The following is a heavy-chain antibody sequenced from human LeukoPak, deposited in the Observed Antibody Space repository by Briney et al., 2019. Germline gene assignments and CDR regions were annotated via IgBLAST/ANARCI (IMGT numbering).Heavy chain of an antibody. CDR1: GFTFSSYS. CDR2: ISSSSSYI. Sequence: GGSLRLSCAASGFTFSSYSMNWVRQAPGKGLEWVSSISSSSSYIYYADSVKGRFTISRDNAKNSLYLQMNSLRAEDTAVYYCAREKVAGTYEGHFQHWGQGTLVTVSS. J-gene: IGHJ1*01. CDR3: AREKVAGTYEGHFQH. V-gene: IGHV3-21*01. D-gene: IGHD6-19*01.